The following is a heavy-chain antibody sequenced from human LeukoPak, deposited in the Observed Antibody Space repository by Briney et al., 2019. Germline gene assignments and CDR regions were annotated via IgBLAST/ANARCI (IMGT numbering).Heavy chain of an antibody. CDR3: AREGAAGNYYYYYMDV. CDR1: GGSFSGYY. CDR2: INHSGST. V-gene: IGHV4-34*01. J-gene: IGHJ6*03. D-gene: IGHD6-13*01. Sequence: PSETLSLTCAVYGGSFSGYYWSWILQPPGKGLEWIGEINHSGSTNYNPSLKSRVTISVDTSKNQFSLKLSSVTAADTAVYYCAREGAAGNYYYYYMDVWGKGTTVTVSS.